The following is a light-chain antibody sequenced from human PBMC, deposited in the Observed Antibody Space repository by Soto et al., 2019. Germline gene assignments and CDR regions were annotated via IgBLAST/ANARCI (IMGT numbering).Light chain of an antibody. CDR3: QQANSFPS. Sequence: EIHMTQFPSSVSASPGDRVTISCRASQNISTWLAWYQRKPGKAPKLLIYSASTLHDGVPSRFSGSGSGTDFTLTSTSLLHEDVATYYCQQANSFPSFGQGTRLEIK. V-gene: IGKV1-12*02. CDR2: SAS. CDR1: QNISTW. J-gene: IGKJ5*01.